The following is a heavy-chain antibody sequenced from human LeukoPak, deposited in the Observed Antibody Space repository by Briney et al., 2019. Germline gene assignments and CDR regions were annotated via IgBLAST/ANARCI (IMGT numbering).Heavy chain of an antibody. CDR2: LSGSGGNT. CDR3: AKDRMKCRVAAASIEC. D-gene: IGHD2-2*01. CDR1: GFIFSSYA. V-gene: IGHV3-23*01. Sequence: GGSLRLSCAASGFIFSSYAMSWVRQAPGKGLEWVSALSGSGGNTYYSDSVKGRFTISRDNSKSTLYLQMNSLRDDDADVYECAKDRMKCRVAAASIECWGRASLVSV. J-gene: IGHJ4*02.